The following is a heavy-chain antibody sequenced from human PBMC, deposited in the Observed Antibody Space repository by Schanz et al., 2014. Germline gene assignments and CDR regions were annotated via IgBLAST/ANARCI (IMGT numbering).Heavy chain of an antibody. Sequence: EVELVESGGGLVQPGGSLRLSCAASGFSFSDHAMDWVRQAAGKGLEWVGRVRKKEFSDDTEEYAASVRGRFTISRDDSKNVVNLQMNGLKTEDTAMYYCAKSQGSSFDSWGQGTLXTVSS. CDR2: VRKKEFSDDTE. CDR1: GFSFSDHA. CDR3: AKSQGSSFDS. J-gene: IGHJ4*02. D-gene: IGHD6-13*01. V-gene: IGHV3-72*01.